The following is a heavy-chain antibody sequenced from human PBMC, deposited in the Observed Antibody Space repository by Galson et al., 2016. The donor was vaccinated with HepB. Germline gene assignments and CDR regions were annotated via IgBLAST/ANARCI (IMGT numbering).Heavy chain of an antibody. Sequence: SVKVSCKASGYTFTDYYIHWVRQAPGQGLEWMGRINPNSAATNYVQSFQGRVTMTRDTSISTAYMELRRLRSDDTAVYYCARGGLLYDVFAEGFDAFDMWGQGTMVTVSS. V-gene: IGHV1-2*06. J-gene: IGHJ3*02. CDR2: INPNSAAT. CDR1: GYTFTDYY. D-gene: IGHD2-8*01. CDR3: ARGGLLYDVFAEGFDAFDM.